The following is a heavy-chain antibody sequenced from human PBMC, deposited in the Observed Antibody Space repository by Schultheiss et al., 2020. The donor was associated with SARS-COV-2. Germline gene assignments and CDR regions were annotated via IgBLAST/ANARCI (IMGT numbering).Heavy chain of an antibody. J-gene: IGHJ4*02. D-gene: IGHD6-13*01. CDR1: GASISSGSYF. CDR2: IYTSGST. Sequence: SETLSLTCTLSGASISSGSYFWSWIRQPAGKGLEWIGRIYTSGSTNYNPSLKSRVTISVDTSKNQFSLKLSSVTAADTAVYYCARAAGSNNIFDYWGQGTLVTVSS. V-gene: IGHV4-61*02. CDR3: ARAAGSNNIFDY.